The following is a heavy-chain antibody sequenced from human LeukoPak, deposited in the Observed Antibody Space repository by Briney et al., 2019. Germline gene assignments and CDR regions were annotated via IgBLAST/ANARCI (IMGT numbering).Heavy chain of an antibody. D-gene: IGHD2-15*01. Sequence: ASVKVSCKASGYTFTSYDINWVRQATGQGLEWMGWMNPNSGNTGYAQKLQGRVTMTTDTSTSTAYMELRSLRSDDTAVYYCARGRGGGRVYYYYGMDVWGQGTTVTVSS. V-gene: IGHV1-8*01. CDR1: GYTFTSYD. CDR3: ARGRGGGRVYYYYGMDV. J-gene: IGHJ6*02. CDR2: MNPNSGNT.